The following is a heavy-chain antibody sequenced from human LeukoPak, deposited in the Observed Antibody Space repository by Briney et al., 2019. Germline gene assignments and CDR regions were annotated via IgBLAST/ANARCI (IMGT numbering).Heavy chain of an antibody. CDR1: GFTVSSNY. J-gene: IGHJ5*02. D-gene: IGHD6-19*01. CDR2: IYSGGST. CDR3: AREEYSSGWFDP. V-gene: IGHV3-53*01. Sequence: GGSLRLSCAASGFTVSSNYMSWVRQAPGMGLEWVSVIYSGGSTYYADSVKGRFTISRDNSKNTLYLQMNSLRAEDTAVYYCAREEYSSGWFDPWGQGTLVTVSS.